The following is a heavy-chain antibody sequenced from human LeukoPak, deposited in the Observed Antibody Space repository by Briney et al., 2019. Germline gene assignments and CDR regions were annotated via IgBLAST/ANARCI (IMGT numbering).Heavy chain of an antibody. V-gene: IGHV4-34*01. Sequence: KPSETLSLTCAVYGGSFSGYYWSWIRQPPGKGLEWIGEINHSGSTNYNPSLKSRVTISVDTSKNQFSLKLSSVTAADTAVYYCARVRLGYCSGGSCYSSWFDPWGQGTLVTVSS. D-gene: IGHD2-15*01. CDR2: INHSGST. CDR3: ARVRLGYCSGGSCYSSWFDP. J-gene: IGHJ5*02. CDR1: GGSFSGYY.